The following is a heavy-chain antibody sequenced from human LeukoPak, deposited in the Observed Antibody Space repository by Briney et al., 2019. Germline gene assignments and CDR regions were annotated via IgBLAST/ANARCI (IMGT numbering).Heavy chain of an antibody. Sequence: PSETLSLTCDVSGGSISSGLYSWSWIRQPLGKGLEWIGYIYHTGSTYYNPSLKSRVTISVDTSKNQFSLKLSSVTAADTAVYYCARGSSGWPDYWGQGTLVTVSS. CDR2: IYHTGST. CDR1: GGSISSGLYS. J-gene: IGHJ4*02. CDR3: ARGSSGWPDY. D-gene: IGHD6-19*01. V-gene: IGHV4-30-2*01.